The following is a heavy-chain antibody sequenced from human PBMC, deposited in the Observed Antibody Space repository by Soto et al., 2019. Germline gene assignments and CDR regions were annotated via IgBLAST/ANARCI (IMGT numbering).Heavy chain of an antibody. J-gene: IGHJ4*02. V-gene: IGHV4-59*01. CDR1: GGSIRDYY. D-gene: IGHD5-18*01. CDR2: VFYSGST. CDR3: ARIKRGYSYGSLIDF. Sequence: SETLSLTCTVSGGSIRDYYWSWIRQPPGKGLEFIGYVFYSGSTNYNPSLKSRVSITVDTPKNIFSLKLRSVTAADTAIYFCARIKRGYSYGSLIDFWGQGARVTVSS.